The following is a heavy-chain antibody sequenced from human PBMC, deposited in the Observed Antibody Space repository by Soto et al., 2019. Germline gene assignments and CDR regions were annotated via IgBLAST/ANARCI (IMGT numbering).Heavy chain of an antibody. Sequence: QVQLVASGGGLVKPGVSLRLSCAASGFIFSDYYMSWIRQAPGKGLEWVSYISSSGSYTNYADSVKGRFTISRDNAKNALVLQMNSLRGEDTAVYYCARTYCGGDCYPTPRYYGMDVWGQGTTVTVSS. V-gene: IGHV3-11*06. J-gene: IGHJ6*02. CDR2: ISSSGSYT. CDR1: GFIFSDYY. D-gene: IGHD2-21*02. CDR3: ARTYCGGDCYPTPRYYGMDV.